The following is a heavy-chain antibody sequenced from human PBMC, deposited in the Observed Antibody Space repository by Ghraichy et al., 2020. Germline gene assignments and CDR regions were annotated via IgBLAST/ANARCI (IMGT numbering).Heavy chain of an antibody. CDR3: ARLIPYYDFWSGWVSHYFDY. V-gene: IGHV1-8*01. D-gene: IGHD3-3*01. CDR1: GYTFTSYD. J-gene: IGHJ4*02. CDR2: MNPNSGNT. Sequence: ASVKVSCEASGYTFTSYDINWVRQATGQGLEWMGWMNPNSGNTGYAQKFQGRVTMTRNTSISTAYMELSSLRSEDTAVYYCARLIPYYDFWSGWVSHYFDYWGQGTLVTVSS.